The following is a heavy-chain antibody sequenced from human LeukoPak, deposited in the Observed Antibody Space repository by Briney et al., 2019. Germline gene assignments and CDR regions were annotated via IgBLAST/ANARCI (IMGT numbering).Heavy chain of an antibody. CDR1: GFTFSSYA. Sequence: GGSLRLSCAASGFTFSSYAMSWVRQAPGKGLEWVSAISGSGGSTYYADSVKGRFTISRDNSKNTLYLQMNSLRAEDTAVYYCAKDWYYDFWSGYYKTEYFQHWGQGTLVTVSS. CDR3: AKDWYYDFWSGYYKTEYFQH. D-gene: IGHD3-3*01. V-gene: IGHV3-23*01. J-gene: IGHJ1*01. CDR2: ISGSGGST.